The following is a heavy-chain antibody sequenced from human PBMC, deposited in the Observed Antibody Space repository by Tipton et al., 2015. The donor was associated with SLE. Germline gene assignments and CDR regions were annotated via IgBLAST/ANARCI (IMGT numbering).Heavy chain of an antibody. CDR1: GGSISSGGYY. CDR3: ARDDYGGQY. Sequence: TLFLTCTVSGGSISSGGYYWSWIRQHPGKGLEWIGHVYDSWSILYNPSLKRRVTISIDTSKNQFSLTMNSVTAADTAVYYCARDDYGGQYWGQGTLVTVSS. V-gene: IGHV4-31*03. CDR2: VYDSWSI. D-gene: IGHD4/OR15-4a*01. J-gene: IGHJ4*02.